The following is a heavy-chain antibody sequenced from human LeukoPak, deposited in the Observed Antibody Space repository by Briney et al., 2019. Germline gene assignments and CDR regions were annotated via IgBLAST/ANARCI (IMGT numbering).Heavy chain of an antibody. CDR2: ISSSGSSI. CDR1: GFTFSSYE. V-gene: IGHV3-48*03. D-gene: IGHD3-10*01. J-gene: IGHJ6*03. CDR3: AKGPLRGVIMHMDV. Sequence: PGGSLRLSCAASGFTFSSYEMNWVRQAPGKGLEWVSYISSSGSSIYYADSVKGRFTISRANAKNSLYLQMNSLRAEDTAVYYCAKGPLRGVIMHMDVWGKGTTVTVSS.